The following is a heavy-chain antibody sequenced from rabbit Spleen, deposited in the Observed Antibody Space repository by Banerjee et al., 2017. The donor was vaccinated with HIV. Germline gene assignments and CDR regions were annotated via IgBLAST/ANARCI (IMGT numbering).Heavy chain of an antibody. CDR3: ARSAGSGHYIDAYFDL. CDR2: INAVTGKA. CDR1: GFPFSNKAV. J-gene: IGHJ4*01. V-gene: IGHV1S45*01. D-gene: IGHD8-1*01. Sequence: QEPLVESGGGLVQPEGSLTLTCTASGFPFSNKAVMCWVRQAPGKGLEWIACINAVTGKAVYASWAKGRFTFSKTSSTTVTLQMTSLTAADTATWFCARSAGSGHYIDAYFDLWGQGTLVTVS.